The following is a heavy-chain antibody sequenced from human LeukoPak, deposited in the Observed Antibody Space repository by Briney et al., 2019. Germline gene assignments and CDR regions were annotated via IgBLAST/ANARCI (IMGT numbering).Heavy chain of an antibody. D-gene: IGHD6-25*01. V-gene: IGHV1-2*02. Sequence: ASVKVSCKASGYTFTGYYMHWVRQAPGQGLEWMGWINPNSGGTNYAQKFQGRVTMTRDTSISTAYMELSRLRSDNTAVYYCARVPQRVRYFDYWGQGTLVTASS. J-gene: IGHJ4*02. CDR2: INPNSGGT. CDR1: GYTFTGYY. CDR3: ARVPQRVRYFDY.